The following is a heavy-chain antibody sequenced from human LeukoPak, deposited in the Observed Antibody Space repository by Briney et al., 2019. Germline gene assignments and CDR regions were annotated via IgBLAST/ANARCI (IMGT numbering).Heavy chain of an antibody. V-gene: IGHV3-21*01. CDR1: GFTFSSYS. D-gene: IGHD3-9*01. Sequence: GGSLRLSCAASGFTFSSYSMNWVRQAPGKGLEWVSSISSSSSYIYYADSVKGRFTVSRDNAKNSLYLQMNSLRAEDTAVYYCAKDDILTGYNLDYWGQGTLVTVSS. CDR2: ISSSSSYI. CDR3: AKDDILTGYNLDY. J-gene: IGHJ4*02.